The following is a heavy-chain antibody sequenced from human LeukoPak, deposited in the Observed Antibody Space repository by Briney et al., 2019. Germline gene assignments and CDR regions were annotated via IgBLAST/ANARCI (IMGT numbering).Heavy chain of an antibody. CDR1: GGSISSYY. Sequence: SETLSLTCTASGGSISSYYWSWVRQPPGKGLEWIGEINHSGSTNYNPSLKSRVTISVDTSKNQFSLKLSSVTAADTAVYYCARGRAMYSSSWPASDYWGQGTLVTVSS. V-gene: IGHV4-34*01. CDR3: ARGRAMYSSSWPASDY. CDR2: INHSGST. J-gene: IGHJ4*02. D-gene: IGHD6-13*01.